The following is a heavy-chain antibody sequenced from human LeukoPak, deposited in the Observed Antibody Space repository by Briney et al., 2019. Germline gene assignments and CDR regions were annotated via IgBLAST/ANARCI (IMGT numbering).Heavy chain of an antibody. Sequence: SETLSLICAVYGGSFSGYYWSWIRQPPGKGLEWIGEINHSGSTNYNPSLKSRVTISVDTSKNQFSLKLSSVTAADTAVYYCARDTGSIAAAGNLDYWGQGTLVTVSS. J-gene: IGHJ4*02. CDR1: GGSFSGYY. V-gene: IGHV4-34*01. CDR3: ARDTGSIAAAGNLDY. D-gene: IGHD6-13*01. CDR2: INHSGST.